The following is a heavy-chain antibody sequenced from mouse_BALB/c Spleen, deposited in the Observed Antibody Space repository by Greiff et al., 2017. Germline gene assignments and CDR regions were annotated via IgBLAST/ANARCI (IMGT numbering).Heavy chain of an antibody. CDR3: ARHDDYDDYAMDY. D-gene: IGHD2-4*01. J-gene: IGHJ4*01. Sequence: EVQGVESGGGLVQPGGSLKLSCAASGFTFSSYTMSWVRQTPEKRLEWVAYISNGGGSTYYPDTVKGRFTISRDNAKNTLYLQMSSLKSEDTAMYYCARHDDYDDYAMDYWGQGTSVTVSS. CDR1: GFTFSSYT. CDR2: ISNGGGST. V-gene: IGHV5-12-2*01.